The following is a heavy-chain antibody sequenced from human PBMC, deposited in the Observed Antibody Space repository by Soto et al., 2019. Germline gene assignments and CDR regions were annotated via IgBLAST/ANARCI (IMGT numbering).Heavy chain of an antibody. CDR2: INPSGGT. CDR3: ARENWFDS. V-gene: IGHV1-46*01. J-gene: IGHJ5*01. Sequence: GASVKVSCKASGYTFTSYYIHWVRQAPGRGLEWMGVINPSGGTTYAQKFQDRVTMTRDTSTSTVYMELSSLRSEDTAVYYCARENWFDSWGQGTLVTVSS. CDR1: GYTFTSYY.